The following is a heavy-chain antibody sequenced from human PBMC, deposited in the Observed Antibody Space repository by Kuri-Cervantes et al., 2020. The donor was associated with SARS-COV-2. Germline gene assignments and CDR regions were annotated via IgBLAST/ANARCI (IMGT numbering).Heavy chain of an antibody. J-gene: IGHJ4*02. V-gene: IGHV4-38-2*01. CDR3: ARAVPYYYDSSGYHTTGLD. CDR2: IYHSGST. CDR1: GYSISSGYY. Sequence: SQTLSLTCAVSGYSISSGYYWGWIRQPPGKGLEWIGSIYHSGSTYYNPSLKSRVTISVDTSKNQFSLKLSSVTAADTAVYYCARAVPYYYDSSGYHTTGLDWGQGTLVTVSS. D-gene: IGHD3-22*01.